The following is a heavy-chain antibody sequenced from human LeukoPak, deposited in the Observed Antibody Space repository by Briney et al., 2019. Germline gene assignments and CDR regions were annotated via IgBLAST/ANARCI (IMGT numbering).Heavy chain of an antibody. CDR3: ASGITMVRGYYMDV. V-gene: IGHV1-69*06. CDR2: IIPIFGTA. J-gene: IGHJ6*03. Sequence: SVKVSCKASGGTFSSYAISWVRQAPGQGLEWMGGIIPIFGTANYAQKFQGRVTITADKSTSTAYMELSSLRSEDTAVYYCASGITMVRGYYMDVWGKGTTVTISS. D-gene: IGHD3-10*01. CDR1: GGTFSSYA.